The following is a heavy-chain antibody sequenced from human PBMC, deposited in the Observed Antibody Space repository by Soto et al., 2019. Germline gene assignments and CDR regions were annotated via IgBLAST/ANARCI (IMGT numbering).Heavy chain of an antibody. Sequence: QLQLQESGPGLVKPSETLSLTCTVSGGSISTIPSNNYWGWIRQSPGRGLEWIGSIYKSGRTYYSPSLNSRVTISVDTSKNQFSLRLTSVTAADTAVYYCARAPASWGQGTLVTVSS. J-gene: IGHJ5*02. V-gene: IGHV4-39*01. CDR3: ARAPAS. CDR2: IYKSGRT. CDR1: GGSISTIPSNNY.